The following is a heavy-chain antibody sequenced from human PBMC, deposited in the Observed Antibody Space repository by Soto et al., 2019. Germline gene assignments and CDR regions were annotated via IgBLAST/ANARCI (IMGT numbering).Heavy chain of an antibody. J-gene: IGHJ4*01. Sequence: EVQLLESGGGLVQPGGSLRLSCAASGFTFSSYAMSWVRQAPGKGLEWVSAISGSGGSTYYADSVKGRFTISRDNSKNTLYLQLNSLRAEDTAVYYCAKSPERRHSRPYYFDYWGHVTLVTVSS. CDR1: GFTFSSYA. CDR2: ISGSGGST. V-gene: IGHV3-23*01. CDR3: AKSPERRHSRPYYFDY. D-gene: IGHD1-1*01.